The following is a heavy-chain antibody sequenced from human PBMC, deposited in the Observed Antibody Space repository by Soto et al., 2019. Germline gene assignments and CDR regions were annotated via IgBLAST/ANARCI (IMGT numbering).Heavy chain of an antibody. CDR2: ISYDGSNK. Sequence: QVQLVESGGGVVQPGRSLRLCCAASGFTFSSYGMHWVRQAPGKGLEWVAVISYDGSNKYYADSVKGRFTISRDNSKNTLYLQMNSLRAEDTAVYYCAKDLILGYCSSTSCYGTYYYYGMDVWGQGTTVTVSS. CDR3: AKDLILGYCSSTSCYGTYYYYGMDV. V-gene: IGHV3-30*18. CDR1: GFTFSSYG. J-gene: IGHJ6*02. D-gene: IGHD2-2*01.